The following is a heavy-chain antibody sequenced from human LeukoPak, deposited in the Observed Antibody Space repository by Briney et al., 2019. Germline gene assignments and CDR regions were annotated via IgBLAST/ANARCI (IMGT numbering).Heavy chain of an antibody. CDR3: ARLLAAAAPYYYGMDA. J-gene: IGHJ6*02. V-gene: IGHV1-8*01. CDR1: GYTFTSYD. D-gene: IGHD6-13*01. Sequence: ASVKVSCKASGYTFTSYDINWVRQATGQGLEWMGWMNPNSGNTGYAQKFQGRVTMTRNTSISTAYMELSSLRSEDTAVYYCARLLAAAAPYYYGMDAWGQGTTVTVSS. CDR2: MNPNSGNT.